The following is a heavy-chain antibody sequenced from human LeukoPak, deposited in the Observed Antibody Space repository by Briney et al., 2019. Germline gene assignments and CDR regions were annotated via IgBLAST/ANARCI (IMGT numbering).Heavy chain of an antibody. J-gene: IGHJ4*02. V-gene: IGHV3-7*03. D-gene: IGHD6-19*01. Sequence: GGSLRPSCAASGFTFSTYWMSWVRQAPGKGLEWVANIKQDGSEKYHVDSVKGRFTISRDNAKNSLYLQMNGLRAEDTAVYYCARDRRGSGWYFDSWGQGTLVTVSS. CDR3: ARDRRGSGWYFDS. CDR1: GFTFSTYW. CDR2: IKQDGSEK.